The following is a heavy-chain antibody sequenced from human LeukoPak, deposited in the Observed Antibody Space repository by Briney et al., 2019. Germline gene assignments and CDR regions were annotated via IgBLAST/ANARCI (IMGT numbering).Heavy chain of an antibody. Sequence: GGSLKLSCAASGFTFSSNYMSWVSQAPGKGLEGVSVIYSGGSKYYSHSVKGRFTISRDNSKNTLYLQMNRLRAEDTAVYYCARPYGYNNPRGKQGYYYMDVWGKGTTVTISS. CDR3: ARPYGYNNPRGKQGYYYMDV. J-gene: IGHJ6*03. CDR1: GFTFSSNY. CDR2: IYSGGSK. V-gene: IGHV3-53*01. D-gene: IGHD5-24*01.